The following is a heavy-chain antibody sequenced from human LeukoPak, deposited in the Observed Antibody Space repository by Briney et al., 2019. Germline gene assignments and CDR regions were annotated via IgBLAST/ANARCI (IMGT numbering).Heavy chain of an antibody. CDR3: ARDSPGPVAGIFDY. V-gene: IGHV1-18*01. CDR2: ISAYNGNT. CDR1: GYTFTSYG. J-gene: IGHJ4*02. D-gene: IGHD6-19*01. Sequence: ASVKVSSKASGYTFTSYGISWVRQAPGQGLEWMGLISAYNGNTNYIQKLQGRVTMTTDSSASTAYMELRSLTSDDTAVYYCARDSPGPVAGIFDYWGQGTLVTVSS.